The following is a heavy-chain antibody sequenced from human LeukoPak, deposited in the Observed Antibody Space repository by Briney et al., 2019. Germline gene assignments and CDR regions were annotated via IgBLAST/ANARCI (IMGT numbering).Heavy chain of an antibody. V-gene: IGHV4-34*01. CDR3: ARYCSGGSCYGTGSFDY. Sequence: PSETLSLTCAVYGGSFSDYYWSWIRQPPGKGLEWIGEINHSGSTNYNPSLKSRVTISVDTSKNQFSLKLSSVTAADTAVYYCARYCSGGSCYGTGSFDYWGQGTLVTVSS. CDR1: GGSFSDYY. J-gene: IGHJ4*02. D-gene: IGHD2-15*01. CDR2: INHSGST.